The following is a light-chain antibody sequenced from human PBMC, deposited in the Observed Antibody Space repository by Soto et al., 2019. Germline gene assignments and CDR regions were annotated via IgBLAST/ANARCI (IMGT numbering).Light chain of an antibody. CDR1: KLGDKY. CDR2: QDS. CDR3: QAWDNSLV. J-gene: IGLJ2*01. Sequence: SYELTQPSSVSVSPGQTASITCSGDKLGDKYACWYQQKPGQSPVLVIYQDSKRPSGIPERFSGSNSGNTATLTISGTQAMDEADYYCQAWDNSLVFGGGTKVTVL. V-gene: IGLV3-1*01.